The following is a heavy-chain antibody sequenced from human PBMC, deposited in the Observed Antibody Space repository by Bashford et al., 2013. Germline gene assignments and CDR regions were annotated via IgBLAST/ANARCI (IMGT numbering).Heavy chain of an antibody. J-gene: IGHJ3*02. CDR3: ARVLTVINVDAFDI. Sequence: RQAPGKGLEWVSYISSSGSTIYYADSVKGRFTISRDNAKNSLYLQMNSLRAEDTAVYYCARVLTVINVDAFDIWGQGTMVTVSS. V-gene: IGHV3-11*01. CDR2: ISSSGSTI. D-gene: IGHD4-17*01.